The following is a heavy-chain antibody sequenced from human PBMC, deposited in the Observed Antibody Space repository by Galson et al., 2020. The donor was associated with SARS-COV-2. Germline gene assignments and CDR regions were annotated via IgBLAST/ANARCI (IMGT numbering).Heavy chain of an antibody. CDR3: AALWAGMTTGGGY. CDR1: GFTFTSSA. CDR2: IVVGTGNT. Sequence: KISCKASGFTFTSSAVQWVRQARGQRLEWIGWIVVGTGNTTYAQNFQERVTITRDMSTNTAYMELSSLRSEDTAVYYCAALWAGMTTGGGYWGQGTLVTVSS. V-gene: IGHV1-58*01. D-gene: IGHD4-17*01. J-gene: IGHJ4*02.